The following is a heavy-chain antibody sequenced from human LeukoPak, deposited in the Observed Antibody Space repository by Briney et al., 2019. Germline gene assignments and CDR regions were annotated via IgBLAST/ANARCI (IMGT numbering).Heavy chain of an antibody. CDR1: GGSISSGSYY. D-gene: IGHD1-26*01. V-gene: IGHV4-61*02. CDR3: ARVIVVGATRDWFDP. Sequence: PSQTLSLTCTVSGGSISSGSYYWSWIRQPAGKGLEWIGRIYTSGSTNYNPSLKSRVTISVDTSKNQFSLKLSSVTAADTAVYYCARVIVVGATRDWFDPRGQGTLVTVSS. J-gene: IGHJ5*02. CDR2: IYTSGST.